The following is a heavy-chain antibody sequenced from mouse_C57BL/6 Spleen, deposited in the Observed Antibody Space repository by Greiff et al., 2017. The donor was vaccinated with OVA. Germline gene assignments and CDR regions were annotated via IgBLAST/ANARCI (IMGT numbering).Heavy chain of an antibody. D-gene: IGHD3-2*02. V-gene: IGHV1-4*01. J-gene: IGHJ4*01. CDR3: ARDSSGYVGAMDY. CDR1: GYTFTSYT. CDR2: INPSSGYT. Sequence: QVQLKESGAELARPGASVKMSCKASGYTFTSYTLHWVKQRPGQGLEWIGYINPSSGYTKYNQKFKDKATLTADKSSSTAYMQLSSLTSEDSAVYYCARDSSGYVGAMDYWGQGTSVTVSS.